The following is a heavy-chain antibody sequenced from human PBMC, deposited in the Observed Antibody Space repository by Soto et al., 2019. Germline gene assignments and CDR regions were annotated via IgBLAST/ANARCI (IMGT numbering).Heavy chain of an antibody. CDR3: GRGAFNSGNYYVGPSAFEI. CDR1: GGTLTDHG. V-gene: IGHV1-69*06. J-gene: IGHJ3*02. CDR2: TVPVLGTV. Sequence: QVQLVQSGGEVKKPGSSVKVSCKASGGTLTDHGVTWVRQAPGQGLEWMGGTVPVLGTVKYAPRFQGRVTITADKSTNIAYMELTNMRSEDTAFYYCGRGAFNSGNYYVGPSAFEIWGQGTMVIVSS. D-gene: IGHD3-10*01.